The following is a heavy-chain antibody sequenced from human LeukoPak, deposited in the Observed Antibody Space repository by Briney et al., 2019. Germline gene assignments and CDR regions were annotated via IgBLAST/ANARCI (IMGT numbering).Heavy chain of an antibody. CDR3: AKGLSGNIATAGFDS. CDR1: GVTLDDYA. V-gene: IGHV3-9*03. Sequence: GGSLRLSCAASGVTLDDYAMHWVRQAPGKGLEWISGISWNSAGIGYADSVKGRFTISRDNAKNSLYLQMNSLRAEDMAFYYCAKGLSGNIATAGFDSWGQGTLVIVSS. J-gene: IGHJ4*02. D-gene: IGHD6-13*01. CDR2: ISWNSAGI.